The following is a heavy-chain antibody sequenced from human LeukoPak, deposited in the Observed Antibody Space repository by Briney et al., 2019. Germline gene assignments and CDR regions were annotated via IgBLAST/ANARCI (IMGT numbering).Heavy chain of an antibody. D-gene: IGHD4-11*01. CDR2: ISGSGGST. CDR1: GLTFSSYA. CDR3: AKDYSNYDPYYYYYYMDV. Sequence: AGGSLRLSCAASGLTFSSYAMSWVRQAPGKGLEWVSAISGSGGSTYYADSVKGRFTISRDNSKNTLYLQMNSLRAEDTAVYYCAKDYSNYDPYYYYYYMDVWGKGTTVTVSS. V-gene: IGHV3-23*01. J-gene: IGHJ6*03.